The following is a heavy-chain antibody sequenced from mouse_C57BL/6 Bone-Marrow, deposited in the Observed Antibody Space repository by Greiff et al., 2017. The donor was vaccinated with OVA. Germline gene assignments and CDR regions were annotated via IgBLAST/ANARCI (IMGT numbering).Heavy chain of an antibody. Sequence: QVQLQQSGAELVKPGASVKMSCKASGYTFTSYWITWVKQRPGQGLEWIGDIYPGSGSTTYNEKFKSKATLTVDTSSSTAYMQLCSLTSEDSAVYYCARGGGRYFDVWGTGTTVTVSS. J-gene: IGHJ1*03. V-gene: IGHV1-55*01. CDR2: IYPGSGST. D-gene: IGHD3-3*01. CDR3: ARGGGRYFDV. CDR1: GYTFTSYW.